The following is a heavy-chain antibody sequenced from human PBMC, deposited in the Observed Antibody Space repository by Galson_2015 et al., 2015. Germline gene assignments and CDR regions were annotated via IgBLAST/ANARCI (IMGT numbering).Heavy chain of an antibody. CDR2: ISYDRSNK. CDR1: GFTFSSYG. D-gene: IGHD3-22*01. CDR3: ARSTYYYDSSGYSLVGYFDY. Sequence: SLRLSCAASGFTFSSYGMHWVRQAPGKGLEWVAVISYDRSNKYYADSVKGRFTISRDNAKNSLYLQMNSLRAEDTAVYYCARSTYYYDSSGYSLVGYFDYWGQGTLVTVSS. J-gene: IGHJ4*02. V-gene: IGHV3-30*03.